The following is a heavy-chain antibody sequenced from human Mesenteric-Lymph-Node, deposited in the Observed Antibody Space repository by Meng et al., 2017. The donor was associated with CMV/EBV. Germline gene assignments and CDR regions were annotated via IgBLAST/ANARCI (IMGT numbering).Heavy chain of an antibody. D-gene: IGHD2-2*02. V-gene: IGHV4-30-4*08. CDR2: IYYRGGT. J-gene: IGHJ4*02. Sequence: SETLSLTCTVSGASISSGDHYWGWIRQAPGKGLEWIGYIYYRGGTYYNPSLKSRVNISVDTSKNQFSLKLRSVTAADTAVYYCARGYCTSSSCYSFGWWGQGTLVTVSS. CDR3: ARGYCTSSSCYSFGW. CDR1: GASISSGDHY.